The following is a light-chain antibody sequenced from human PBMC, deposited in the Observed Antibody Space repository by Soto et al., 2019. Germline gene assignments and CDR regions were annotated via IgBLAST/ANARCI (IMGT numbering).Light chain of an antibody. CDR2: GAS. CDR1: QSVSSN. V-gene: IGKV3-15*01. Sequence: EIVMTQYTAPLSVSAGERATLSCMASQSVSSNLAWYQQKPGQAPRLLIYGASTRATGIPARFSGSGSGTEFTLTISSLQSEDFAVYYCQQYNTWPPWTFGQVTKV. J-gene: IGKJ1*01. CDR3: QQYNTWPPWT.